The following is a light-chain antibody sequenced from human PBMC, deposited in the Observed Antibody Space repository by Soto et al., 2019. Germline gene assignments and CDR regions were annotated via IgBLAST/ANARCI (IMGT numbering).Light chain of an antibody. CDR2: RSN. V-gene: IGLV1-47*01. CDR1: SSNIGSNF. J-gene: IGLJ3*02. CDR3: AAWDDSLSGLWV. Sequence: QSVLTQPPSASGTPGQRVTISCSGSSSNIGSNFVSWYQQLPGTAPKLLIYRSNRRPSGVPDRFSGSRSGTSASLAISGLRSEDEADYYCAAWDDSLSGLWVFGGGTKLT.